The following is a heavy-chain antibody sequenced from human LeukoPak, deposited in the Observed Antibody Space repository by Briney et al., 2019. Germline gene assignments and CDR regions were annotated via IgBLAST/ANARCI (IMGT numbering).Heavy chain of an antibody. V-gene: IGHV3-73*01. Sequence: GGSLRLSCAASGFTFSGSAMHWVRQASGKGLEWVGRMRSKANNFATSYGASVKGRFTISRDESETTAYLQMNSLETEDTAVYYCARHSSRNFDYWGQGTLVTVSS. CDR1: GFTFSGSA. CDR2: MRSKANNFAT. J-gene: IGHJ4*02. D-gene: IGHD6-13*01. CDR3: ARHSSRNFDY.